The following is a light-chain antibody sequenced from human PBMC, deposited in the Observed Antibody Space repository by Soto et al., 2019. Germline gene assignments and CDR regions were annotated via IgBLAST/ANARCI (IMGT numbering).Light chain of an antibody. CDR1: QSITTY. CDR2: AAS. Sequence: DIQMTHSPSSLSPSVVDRVTITCRASQSITTYLNWYQKKTGKAPKLMIFAASSLQSGVPSRFYGIASGTDFTLTIRRLQTEDCATYECQQTYSTRYTVGPVTKVDI. V-gene: IGKV1-39*01. CDR3: QQTYSTRYT. J-gene: IGKJ2*01.